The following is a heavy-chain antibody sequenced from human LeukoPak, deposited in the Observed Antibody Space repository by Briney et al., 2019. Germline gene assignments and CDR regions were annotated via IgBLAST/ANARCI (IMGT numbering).Heavy chain of an antibody. D-gene: IGHD3-22*01. J-gene: IGHJ3*02. CDR3: ARGEYYYDSSGYSAAFDI. CDR1: GGSINNYY. CDR2: IYYSGST. V-gene: IGHV4-59*01. Sequence: SETLSLTCTVSGGSINNYYWGWIRQPPGKGLEWIGYIYYSGSTNYNPSLKSRVTISVDTSKNQFSLKLSSVTAADTAVYYCARGEYYYDSSGYSAAFDIWGQGTMVTVSS.